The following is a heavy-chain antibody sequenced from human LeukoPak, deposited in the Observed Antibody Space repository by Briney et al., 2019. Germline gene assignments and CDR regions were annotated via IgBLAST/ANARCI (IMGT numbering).Heavy chain of an antibody. J-gene: IGHJ4*02. Sequence: PSETLSLTCTVSGGSLSSSSYYWGWLRQPPGTGLEWIGSIYYSGSTYYNPSLKSRVTISVDTSKNQFSLKLSSVTAADTAVYYCARGVPRPLYYFDYWGQGTLVTVSS. D-gene: IGHD2-2*01. CDR1: GGSLSSSSYY. V-gene: IGHV4-39*07. CDR2: IYYSGST. CDR3: ARGVPRPLYYFDY.